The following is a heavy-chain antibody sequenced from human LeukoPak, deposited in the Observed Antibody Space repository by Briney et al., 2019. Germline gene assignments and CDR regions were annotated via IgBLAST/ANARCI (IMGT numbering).Heavy chain of an antibody. V-gene: IGHV4-34*01. CDR1: GGSFSGYY. J-gene: IGHJ4*02. CDR3: ARLVVY. CDR2: INHSGST. Sequence: QSSETLSLTCAVYGGSFSGYYWSWIRQPPGKGLEWIGEINHSGSTNYNPSLKSRVTISVDTSKNQFSLKLSSVTAADTAVYYCARLVVYWGQGTLVTVSS.